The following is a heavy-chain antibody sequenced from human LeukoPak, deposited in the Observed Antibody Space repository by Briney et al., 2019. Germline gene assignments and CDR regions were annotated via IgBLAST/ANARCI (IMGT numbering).Heavy chain of an antibody. D-gene: IGHD2-15*01. CDR1: GGSFSGYY. CDR3: ARESEVVVVAATTNTSADY. CDR2: SKHSGST. V-gene: IGHV4-34*01. Sequence: SETLSLTCAVYGGSFSGYYWNWIRQPPGKGLEWVGESKHSGSTNYNPSLQSRVTISVDKSKNQFSLKLSSVTAADTAVYYCARESEVVVVAATTNTSADYWGQGTLVTVSS. J-gene: IGHJ4*02.